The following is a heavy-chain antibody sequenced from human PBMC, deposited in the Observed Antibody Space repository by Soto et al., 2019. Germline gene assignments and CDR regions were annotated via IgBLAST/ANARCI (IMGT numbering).Heavy chain of an antibody. CDR2: VYHTGRT. CDR1: GGSFKSGSYS. D-gene: IGHD3-3*01. Sequence: LSLTCTVSGGSFKSGSYSWSWIRHPPGKGLEWIGYVYHTGRTSYNPSLKSRVSISMDTSKNQFSLNLDSVTAADTAVYFCARDFAYFDSWGQGTLVTVPS. V-gene: IGHV4-61*01. CDR3: ARDFAYFDS. J-gene: IGHJ4*02.